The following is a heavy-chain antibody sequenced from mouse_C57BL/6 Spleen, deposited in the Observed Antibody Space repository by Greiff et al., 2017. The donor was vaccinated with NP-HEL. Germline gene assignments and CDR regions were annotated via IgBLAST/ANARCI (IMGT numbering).Heavy chain of an antibody. CDR2: IYPSDSET. V-gene: IGHV1-61*01. D-gene: IGHD1-1*01. Sequence: QVQLKQSGAELVRPGSSVKLSCKASGYTFTSYWMDWVKQRPGQGLEWIGNIYPSDSETHYNQKFKDKATLTVDKSSSTAYMQLSSLTSEDSAVYYCARGYYGSSYEYAMDYWGQGTSVTVSS. CDR3: ARGYYGSSYEYAMDY. CDR1: GYTFTSYW. J-gene: IGHJ4*01.